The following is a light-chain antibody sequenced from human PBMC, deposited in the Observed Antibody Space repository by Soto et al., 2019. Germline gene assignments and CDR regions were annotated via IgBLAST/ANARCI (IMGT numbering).Light chain of an antibody. J-gene: IGKJ1*01. Sequence: DIQMTQSPSTLSASVGDRVTITCRASQTVERWLAWYQQKPGKAPNLLISDVSSLESGVPSRFSGSGSATEFTLTISGLQPDDFATYYCQQYKESMWTFGQGTKVESK. V-gene: IGKV1-5*01. CDR2: DVS. CDR3: QQYKESMWT. CDR1: QTVERW.